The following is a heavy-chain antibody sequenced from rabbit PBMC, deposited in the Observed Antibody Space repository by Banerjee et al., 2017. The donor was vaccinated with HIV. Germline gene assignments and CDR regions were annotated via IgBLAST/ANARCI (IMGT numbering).Heavy chain of an antibody. D-gene: IGHD4-1*01. Sequence: QEQLEESGGDLVKPEGSLTLTCTASGFSFNSGFWICWVRQAPGKGLEWIACIYAAGSVDTDYANWAPGRFTISKTSSTTVTLHMTSLTAADTATYFCARDLDDVIGWNFGWWGQGTLVTVS. V-gene: IGHV1S45*01. CDR1: GFSFNSGFW. J-gene: IGHJ4*01. CDR3: ARDLDDVIGWNFGW. CDR2: IYAAGSVDT.